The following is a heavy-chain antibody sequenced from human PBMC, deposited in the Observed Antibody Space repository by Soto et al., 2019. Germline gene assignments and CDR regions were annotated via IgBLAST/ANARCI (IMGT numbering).Heavy chain of an antibody. J-gene: IGHJ5*02. CDR2: IYYSGST. CDR3: ASHIHSSSSGPNSWFDP. V-gene: IGHV4-59*01. Sequence: SETLSLTCTVSGGSISNYYWSWIRQPPGKGLEWIGCIYYSGSTNYNPSLKTRVTISLDTSKNQFSLKLTSVTAADTAVYYCASHIHSSSSGPNSWFDPWGQGTLVTVSS. D-gene: IGHD6-6*01. CDR1: GGSISNYY.